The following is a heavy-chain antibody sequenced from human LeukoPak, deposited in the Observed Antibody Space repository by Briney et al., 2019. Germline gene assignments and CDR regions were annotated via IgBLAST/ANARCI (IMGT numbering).Heavy chain of an antibody. J-gene: IGHJ4*02. CDR2: IYYSGST. Sequence: SETLSLTCTVSGGSISSSSYYWGWIRQPPGKGLEWIGSIYYSGSTYYNPSLKSRVTISVDTSKNQFSLKLSSVTAADTAVYYCARDLGDYTPFDYWGQGTLVTVSS. CDR1: GGSISSSSYY. V-gene: IGHV4-39*07. D-gene: IGHD4-17*01. CDR3: ARDLGDYTPFDY.